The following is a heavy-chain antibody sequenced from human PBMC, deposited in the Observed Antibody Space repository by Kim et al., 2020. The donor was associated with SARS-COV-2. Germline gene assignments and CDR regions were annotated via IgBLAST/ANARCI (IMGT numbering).Heavy chain of an antibody. CDR3: AKGEEWFGPGGYFDL. D-gene: IGHD3-10*01. V-gene: IGHV3-23*01. Sequence: KAGFPISRDTTKNQLYLQMNSLRAEDTAVYYCAKGEEWFGPGGYFDLWGRGTLVTVSS. J-gene: IGHJ2*01.